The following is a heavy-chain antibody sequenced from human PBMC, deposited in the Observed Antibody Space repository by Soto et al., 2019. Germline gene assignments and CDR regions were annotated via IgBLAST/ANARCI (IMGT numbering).Heavy chain of an antibody. Sequence: QITLKESGPTLVKPTQTLTLTCTFSGFSLRTNGVGVGWIRQPPGKALEWLALVYWNDDKRYSPSLKSRLTITKDTSNSQVVLTMTNVDPVDTATYYCARRPAQGENYRLFDNWGQGTLVTVSS. CDR1: GFSLRTNGVG. CDR3: ARRPAQGENYRLFDN. CDR2: VYWNDDK. J-gene: IGHJ4*02. D-gene: IGHD1-7*01. V-gene: IGHV2-5*01.